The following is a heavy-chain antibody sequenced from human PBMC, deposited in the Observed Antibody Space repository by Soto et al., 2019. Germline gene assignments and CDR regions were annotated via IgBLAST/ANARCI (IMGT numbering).Heavy chain of an antibody. Sequence: QVQLQESGPGLVKPSETLSLTCTVSGGSISSYYWSWIRQPPGQGLEWIGYIYYSGSTNYNPSLKSRVTISVDTSKNQFSLKLSSVTAADTAVYYCARVSVTDQEYYYYYYMDVWGKGTTVTVSS. D-gene: IGHD2-21*02. V-gene: IGHV4-59*01. J-gene: IGHJ6*03. CDR3: ARVSVTDQEYYYYYYMDV. CDR2: IYYSGST. CDR1: GGSISSYY.